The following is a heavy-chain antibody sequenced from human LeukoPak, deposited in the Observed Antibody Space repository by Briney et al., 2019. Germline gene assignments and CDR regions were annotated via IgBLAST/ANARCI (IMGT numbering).Heavy chain of an antibody. J-gene: IGHJ5*02. Sequence: SETLSLTCTVSGYSISSGYYWGWIRQPPGKGLEWIASIYHSGSAYYNPSPKSRVTISMDTSKNQFSLKLNSVIAADTAVCYCARDASSFNWFDPWGQGTLVTVSS. V-gene: IGHV4-38-2*02. CDR3: ARDASSFNWFDP. CDR2: IYHSGSA. CDR1: GYSISSGYY.